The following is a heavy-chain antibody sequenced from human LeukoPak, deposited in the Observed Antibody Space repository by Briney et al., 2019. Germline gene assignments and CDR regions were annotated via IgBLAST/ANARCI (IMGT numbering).Heavy chain of an antibody. V-gene: IGHV3-23*01. CDR1: GFTFRSYA. Sequence: HSGGSLRLSCAGSGFTFRSYAMSWVRQSPVKGLEWVSAISDSGDGTYYADSVKARFTISRDNSKNTVYLEMSSLRAEDTAVYYCARSITMSSCTFDPWGQGTLVTVSS. J-gene: IGHJ5*02. D-gene: IGHD3-22*01. CDR2: ISDSGDGT. CDR3: ARSITMSSCTFDP.